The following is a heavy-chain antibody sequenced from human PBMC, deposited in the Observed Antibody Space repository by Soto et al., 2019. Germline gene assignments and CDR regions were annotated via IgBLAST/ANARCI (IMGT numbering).Heavy chain of an antibody. V-gene: IGHV3-66*01. CDR1: GFTVSSNY. CDR2: IYSGGST. Sequence: EVQLVESGGGLVQPGGSLRLSCAASGFTVSSNYMSWVRQAPGKGLEWVSVIYSGGSTYYAVSVKGRFTISRDNSKNTLYLQMNRLGAEDTAVYYCARDRIPTGMDVWGQGTTVTVSS. CDR3: ARDRIPTGMDV. J-gene: IGHJ6*02.